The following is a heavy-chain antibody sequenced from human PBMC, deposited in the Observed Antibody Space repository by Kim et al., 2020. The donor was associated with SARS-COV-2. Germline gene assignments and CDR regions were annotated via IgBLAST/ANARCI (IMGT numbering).Heavy chain of an antibody. J-gene: IGHJ5*02. CDR2: ISSSSSTI. Sequence: WGSLRLSCAASGFTFSSYNMNWVRQAPGKGLEWVSDISSSSSTIYYPDPVKRRVTTSGDHAKNSMYLQMNSLVVEDTAVYYGARAASCCSLGQGTLGNVS. CDR3: ARAASCCS. V-gene: IGHV3-48*01. D-gene: IGHD2-15*01. CDR1: GFTFSSYN.